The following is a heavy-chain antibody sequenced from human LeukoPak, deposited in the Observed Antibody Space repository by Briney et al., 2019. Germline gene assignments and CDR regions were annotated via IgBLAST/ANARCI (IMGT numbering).Heavy chain of an antibody. CDR2: INHSGST. V-gene: IGHV4-38-2*02. CDR1: GYSISSGYY. Sequence: PSETLSLTCSVSGYSISSGYYWSWIRPPPGKGLEWIGEINHSGSTNYNPSLKRRVTISVDTSKNQFSLKLSSVTAADTAVYYCARGRGHRWRSGRGHGNWFDHWGQGTLVTVSS. CDR3: ARGRGHRWRSGRGHGNWFDH. J-gene: IGHJ5*02. D-gene: IGHD2-15*01.